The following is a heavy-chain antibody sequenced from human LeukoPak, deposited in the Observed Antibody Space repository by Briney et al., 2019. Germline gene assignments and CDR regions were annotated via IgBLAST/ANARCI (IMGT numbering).Heavy chain of an antibody. CDR1: GGSISNYY. Sequence: SETLSLTCTVSGGSISNYYWSWIRQPPGKGLEWIGYIYYSGSTNYNPSLKSRVTISVDTSKNQFSLKLSSVTAADTAVYYCARDRRVAGFDYWGQGTLVTVSS. CDR3: ARDRRVAGFDY. V-gene: IGHV4-59*01. J-gene: IGHJ4*02. CDR2: IYYSGST. D-gene: IGHD6-19*01.